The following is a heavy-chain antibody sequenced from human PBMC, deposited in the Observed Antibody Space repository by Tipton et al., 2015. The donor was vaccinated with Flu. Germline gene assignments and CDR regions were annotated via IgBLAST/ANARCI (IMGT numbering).Heavy chain of an antibody. CDR2: INWNGNSI. V-gene: IGHV3-20*04. Sequence: SLRLSCSASGFTFDEYGMSWVRQAPGKGLEWVAGINWNGNSIGYADSVKGRFTIARDNARNSLYLQMNGLTADDSALYYCAKEVFTSSWYGDPFVSWGQGTLVIVSS. CDR3: AKEVFTSSWYGDPFVS. D-gene: IGHD6-13*01. CDR1: GFTFDEYG. J-gene: IGHJ4*02.